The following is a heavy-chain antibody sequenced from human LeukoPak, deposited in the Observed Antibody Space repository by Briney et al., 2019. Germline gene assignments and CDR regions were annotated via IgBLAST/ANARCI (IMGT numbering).Heavy chain of an antibody. CDR2: IIPIFGTA. CDR3: AIYRQAWIQLWIDYYYYGMDV. D-gene: IGHD5-18*01. CDR1: GGTFSSYA. Sequence: SVKVSCKASGGTFSSYAISWVRQAPGQGLEWMGGIIPIFGTANYAQKFQGRVTITADESTSTAYMELSSLRSEDTAVYYCAIYRQAWIQLWIDYYYYGMDVWGQGTTVTVSS. J-gene: IGHJ6*02. V-gene: IGHV1-69*13.